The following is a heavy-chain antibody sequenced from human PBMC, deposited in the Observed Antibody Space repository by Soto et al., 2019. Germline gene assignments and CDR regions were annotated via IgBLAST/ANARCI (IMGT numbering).Heavy chain of an antibody. J-gene: IGHJ6*02. D-gene: IGHD2-2*01. CDR2: TYYRSKWYN. Sequence: PSQTLSLTCAISGDSVSSNSAAWNWIRQSPSRGLEWLGRTYYRSKWYNDYAVSVKSRITINPYTSKNQFSLQLNSVTPEDTAVYYCARDRDIVVVPAATYYYYGMDVWGPGTTVTVSS. CDR3: ARDRDIVVVPAATYYYYGMDV. V-gene: IGHV6-1*01. CDR1: GDSVSSNSAA.